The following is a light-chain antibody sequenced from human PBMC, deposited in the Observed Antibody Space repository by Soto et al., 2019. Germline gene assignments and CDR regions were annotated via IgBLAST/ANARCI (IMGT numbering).Light chain of an antibody. CDR2: EVT. Sequence: QSVLTQPPSASGSPGQSVTISFTGTSSDVGAYDSVSWYQQFPNKAPKVIIYEVTKRPSGVPDRVSGSKSGNTASLTVSGLQAEDEAEYYCSSYVGRNSYVFGSGTKRTVL. CDR3: SSYVGRNSYV. V-gene: IGLV2-8*01. J-gene: IGLJ1*01. CDR1: SSDVGAYDS.